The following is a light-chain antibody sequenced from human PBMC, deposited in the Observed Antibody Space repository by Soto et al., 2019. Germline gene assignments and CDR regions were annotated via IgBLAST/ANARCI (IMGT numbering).Light chain of an antibody. CDR1: PSVSSNF. J-gene: IGKJ1*01. CDR2: GAF. Sequence: EIVLRQSPGTLSLSPGERATLSCRASPSVSSNFVAWYQQKPGQAPRLLISGAFNRATGVPDRFSGGGSGTDFTLTISRLEAEDFAVYYCQQYGSAPRTFGQGTKVDIK. V-gene: IGKV3-20*01. CDR3: QQYGSAPRT.